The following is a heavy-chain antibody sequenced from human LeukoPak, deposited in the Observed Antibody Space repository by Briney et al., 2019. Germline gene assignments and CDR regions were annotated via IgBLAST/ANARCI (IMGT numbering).Heavy chain of an antibody. V-gene: IGHV3-66*01. D-gene: IGHD3-10*01. CDR1: GFTVSSDY. CDR3: AKDRYRLLWFGELLQTFFDY. J-gene: IGHJ4*02. Sequence: GGSLRLSCAASGFTVSSDYMTWVRQAPGKGLEWVSIISSGGNTHYADTVKGRFTISRDNSKNTLYLQMNSLRAEDTAVYYCAKDRYRLLWFGELLQTFFDYWGQGTLVTVSS. CDR2: ISSGGNT.